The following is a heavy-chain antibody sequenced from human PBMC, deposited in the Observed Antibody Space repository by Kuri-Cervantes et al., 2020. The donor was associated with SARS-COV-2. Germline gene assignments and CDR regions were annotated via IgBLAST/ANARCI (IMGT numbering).Heavy chain of an antibody. J-gene: IGHJ6*02. CDR3: AKDGAPYYYGSGSLFGMDV. V-gene: IGHV3-30-3*01. Sequence: GGSLRLASAASGFTFSSYAKHWVRQAPGKGLEWVAVISYDGSNKYYADSVKGRFTISRDNSKNTLYLQMNSLRAEDTAVYYCAKDGAPYYYGSGSLFGMDVWGQGTTVTVSS. CDR2: ISYDGSNK. CDR1: GFTFSSYA. D-gene: IGHD3-10*01.